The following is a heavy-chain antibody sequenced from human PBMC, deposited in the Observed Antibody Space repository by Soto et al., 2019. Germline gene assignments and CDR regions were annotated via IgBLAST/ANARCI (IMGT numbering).Heavy chain of an antibody. J-gene: IGHJ5*02. CDR3: AKQGPVDPFDP. Sequence: GCLRHSRAPSRYTFSDSSMCAVPEAPGKGLECVSSISGRGSTYYADSVKGRFTISRDSSKNTVYLQMNSLRAEDTAIYYCAKQGPVDPFDPWGQGTLVTVSS. CDR1: RYTFSDSS. V-gene: IGHV3-23*01. D-gene: IGHD6-19*01. CDR2: ISGRGST.